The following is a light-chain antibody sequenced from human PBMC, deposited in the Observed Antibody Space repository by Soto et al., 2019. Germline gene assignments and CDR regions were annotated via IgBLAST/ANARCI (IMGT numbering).Light chain of an antibody. V-gene: IGKV3-20*01. Sequence: EIVLTQSPGTLSLSPGERATLSCRASQSVSSSYLAWYQQKPGQAPRLLIYGASSRATGIPDRFSGSGSGTEFTLTISSLQSEDFAVYYCQQYNDWPPVTFGGGTKVDI. CDR1: QSVSSSY. J-gene: IGKJ4*01. CDR2: GAS. CDR3: QQYNDWPPVT.